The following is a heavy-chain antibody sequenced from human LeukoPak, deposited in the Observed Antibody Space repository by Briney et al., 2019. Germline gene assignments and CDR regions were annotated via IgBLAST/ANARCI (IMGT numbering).Heavy chain of an antibody. V-gene: IGHV4-34*01. CDR1: GASFSDYY. CDR3: ARGVRRKVPAATLGAYYNYYYMDV. D-gene: IGHD2-2*01. Sequence: SDTLSLTCAVYGASFSDYYWSWMRQPPGKGLEWIGEINHSGSTNYNPSRKSRVTISVDTSKNQFSLRLSSVTAADTAVYYCARGVRRKVPAATLGAYYNYYYMDVWGKGTTVTVSS. J-gene: IGHJ6*03. CDR2: INHSGST.